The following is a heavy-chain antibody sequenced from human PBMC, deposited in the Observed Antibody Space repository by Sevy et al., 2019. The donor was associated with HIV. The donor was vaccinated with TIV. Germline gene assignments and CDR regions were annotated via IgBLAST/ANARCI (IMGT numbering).Heavy chain of an antibody. Sequence: GGSLRLSCAASGFTFSDYYMSWIRQAPGKGLEWVSYMSSGTSYTNYADSVKGRFTISRDNAKNSLYLQMNSLRAEDTAVYYCAKDRRNYGGQYFDYWGQGTLVTVSS. J-gene: IGHJ4*02. CDR1: GFTFSDYY. CDR2: MSSGTSYT. V-gene: IGHV3-11*06. CDR3: AKDRRNYGGQYFDY. D-gene: IGHD1-7*01.